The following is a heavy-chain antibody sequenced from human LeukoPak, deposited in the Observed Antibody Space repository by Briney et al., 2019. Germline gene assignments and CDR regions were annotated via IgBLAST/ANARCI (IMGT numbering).Heavy chain of an antibody. CDR3: ARGQWGYYGSGSYRRAYFDY. CDR1: GGSFSGYY. D-gene: IGHD3-10*01. V-gene: IGHV4-34*01. Sequence: PSETLSFTCAVYGGSFSGYYWSWIRQPPGKGLEWIGEINHSGSTNYNPSLKSRVTISVDTSKNQFSLKLSSVTAADTAVYYCARGQWGYYGSGSYRRAYFDYWGQGTLVTVSS. CDR2: INHSGST. J-gene: IGHJ4*02.